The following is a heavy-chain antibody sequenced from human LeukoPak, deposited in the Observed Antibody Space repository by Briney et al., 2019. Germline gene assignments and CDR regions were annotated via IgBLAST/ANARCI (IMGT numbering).Heavy chain of an antibody. CDR1: GGSISSSSYY. D-gene: IGHD3-10*01. CDR2: IYYSGST. Sequence: PSETLSLTCTVSGGSISSSSYYWGWIRQPPGKGLEWIGSIYYSGSTYYNPSLKSRVTISVDKSKNQFSLKLSSVTAADTAVYYCARGFRSGSYYKLHYYYYMDVWGKGTTVTVSS. CDR3: ARGFRSGSYYKLHYYYYMDV. V-gene: IGHV4-39*07. J-gene: IGHJ6*03.